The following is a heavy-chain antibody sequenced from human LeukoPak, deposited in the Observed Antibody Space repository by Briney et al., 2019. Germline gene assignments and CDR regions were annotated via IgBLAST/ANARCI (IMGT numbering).Heavy chain of an antibody. V-gene: IGHV3-30*03. D-gene: IGHD3-10*01. Sequence: GGSLRLSCEASGFIFSRFGIHWVRQAPGKGLEWVAVISYNGGNKFYADSLEGRFTISRDNAKNSLYLQMNSLRAEDTAVYYCARDQMELWFGETKGSRIDNWFDPWGQGTLVTVSS. J-gene: IGHJ5*02. CDR3: ARDQMELWFGETKGSRIDNWFDP. CDR2: ISYNGGNK. CDR1: GFIFSRFG.